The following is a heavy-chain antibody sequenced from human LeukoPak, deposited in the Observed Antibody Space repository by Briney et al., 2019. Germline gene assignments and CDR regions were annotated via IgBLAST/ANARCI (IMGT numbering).Heavy chain of an antibody. CDR1: GGSISSYY. J-gene: IGHJ4*02. CDR2: IYYSGST. D-gene: IGHD6-19*01. V-gene: IGHV4-59*01. Sequence: PSETLSLTCTVSGGSISSYYWSWIRQPPGKGLEWIGYIYYSGSTNYNPSLKSRVTISVDTSKNQFSLKLSSVTAADTAVYYCARERSKQWLADWGQGTLVTVSS. CDR3: ARERSKQWLAD.